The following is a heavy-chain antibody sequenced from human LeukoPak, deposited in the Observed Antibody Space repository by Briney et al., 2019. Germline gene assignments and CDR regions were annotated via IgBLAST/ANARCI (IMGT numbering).Heavy chain of an antibody. Sequence: ASVKVSCKASGYTFNKYGISWVRQAPGQGLEWMGWISAYNGNTNYAQKLQGRVTMTTDTSTSTAYMELRSLRSDDTAVYYCARDPSGIAAAVNAFDIWGQGTMVTVSS. J-gene: IGHJ3*02. D-gene: IGHD6-13*01. CDR2: ISAYNGNT. CDR1: GYTFNKYG. CDR3: ARDPSGIAAAVNAFDI. V-gene: IGHV1-18*04.